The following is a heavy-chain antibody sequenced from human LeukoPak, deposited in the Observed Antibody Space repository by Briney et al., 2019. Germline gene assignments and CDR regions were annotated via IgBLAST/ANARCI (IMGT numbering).Heavy chain of an antibody. J-gene: IGHJ5*02. CDR2: INPNSGGT. D-gene: IGHD6-6*01. CDR1: GYTFTGYY. CDR3: ARGEPLGSSAPNWLDP. V-gene: IGHV1-2*02. Sequence: VASVNVSCKASGYTFTGYYMHWVRQAPGQGLEWMGWINPNSGGTNYAQKFQGRVTMTRDTSISTAYMELSRLRSDDTAVYYCARGEPLGSSAPNWLDPWGQGTLVTVSS.